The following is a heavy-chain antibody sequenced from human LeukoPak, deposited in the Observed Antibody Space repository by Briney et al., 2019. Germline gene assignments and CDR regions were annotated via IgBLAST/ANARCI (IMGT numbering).Heavy chain of an antibody. Sequence: NPSETLSLTCTVSGGSISSYYWSWIRQPAGKGLEWIGRIYTSESPTYNPSLKSRVTMSLDTSKNQFSLKLSSVTAADTAVYYCARGRIAVAGKFLYYYYYMDVWGKGTTVTVSS. CDR1: GGSISSYY. D-gene: IGHD6-19*01. CDR2: IYTSESP. CDR3: ARGRIAVAGKFLYYYYYMDV. V-gene: IGHV4-4*07. J-gene: IGHJ6*03.